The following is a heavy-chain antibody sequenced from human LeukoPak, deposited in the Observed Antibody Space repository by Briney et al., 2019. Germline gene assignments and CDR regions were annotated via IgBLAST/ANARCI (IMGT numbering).Heavy chain of an antibody. CDR3: ARSVDIIAGFEVVTPLDF. D-gene: IGHD2-21*01. CDR1: GASIDSSY. J-gene: IGHJ4*02. V-gene: IGHV4-4*08. Sequence: PSETLSLTCSVSGASIDSSYWTWIRHAPGQGLEWLGYIYHSGISNSSPSLNSRLTFSVDASKSQFSLKLTFVTTSDTAVYYCARSVDIIAGFEVVTPLDFGGRGTLVTVSS. CDR2: IYHSGIS.